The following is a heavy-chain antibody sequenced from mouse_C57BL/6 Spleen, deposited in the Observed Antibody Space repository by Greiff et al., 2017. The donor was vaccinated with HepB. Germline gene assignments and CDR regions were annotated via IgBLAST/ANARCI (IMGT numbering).Heavy chain of an antibody. Sequence: QVQLQQPGAELVMPGASVKLSCKASGYTFTSYWMHWVKQRPGQGLEWIGEIDPSDSYTNYNQKFKGNSTLTVDKSSSTAYMQLSSLTSEDSAVYYCARNYYGSSYYAMDYWGQGTSVTVSS. D-gene: IGHD1-1*01. CDR1: GYTFTSYW. CDR3: ARNYYGSSYYAMDY. J-gene: IGHJ4*01. CDR2: IDPSDSYT. V-gene: IGHV1-69*01.